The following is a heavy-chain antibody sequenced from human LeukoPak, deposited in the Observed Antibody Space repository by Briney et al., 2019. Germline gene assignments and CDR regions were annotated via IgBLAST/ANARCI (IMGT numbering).Heavy chain of an antibody. Sequence: PSETLSLTCTVSGGSISSSSYYWGWIRQPPGKGLEWIGSIYYSGSTYYNPSLKSRVTISVDTSKNQFSLKLSSVTAADTAVYYCARVTTIFGVVIDYWGQGTLVTVSS. CDR1: GGSISSSSYY. CDR2: IYYSGST. V-gene: IGHV4-39*07. CDR3: ARVTTIFGVVIDY. J-gene: IGHJ4*02. D-gene: IGHD3-3*01.